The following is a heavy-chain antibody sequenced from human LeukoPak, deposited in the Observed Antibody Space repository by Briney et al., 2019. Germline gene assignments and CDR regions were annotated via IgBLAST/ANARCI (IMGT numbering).Heavy chain of an antibody. Sequence: PSETLSLTCTVSGGSISSYYWSWLRQPAGKGLEGIGRIYTSGSTNYNPSLKSRVTMSVDTSKNQFSLKLSSVTAADTAVYYCAREPPLDYGDYVGIFDYWGQGTLVTVSS. CDR3: AREPPLDYGDYVGIFDY. J-gene: IGHJ4*02. CDR2: IYTSGST. V-gene: IGHV4-4*07. CDR1: GGSISSYY. D-gene: IGHD4-17*01.